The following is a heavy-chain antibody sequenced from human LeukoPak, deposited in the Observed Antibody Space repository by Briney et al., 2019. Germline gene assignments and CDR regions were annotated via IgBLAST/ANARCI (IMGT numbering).Heavy chain of an antibody. Sequence: PSETLSLTCTVSGGSISPYYWSWIRQPPGKGLEWIGYIQYSGSTSYNPSLESRVTVSLDKSKNQLSLNLTSVTAADTAVYYCSRENGAFSPFGYWGQGTLVTVLS. CDR1: GGSISPYY. CDR3: SRENGAFSPFGY. D-gene: IGHD2-8*01. V-gene: IGHV4-59*12. J-gene: IGHJ4*02. CDR2: IQYSGST.